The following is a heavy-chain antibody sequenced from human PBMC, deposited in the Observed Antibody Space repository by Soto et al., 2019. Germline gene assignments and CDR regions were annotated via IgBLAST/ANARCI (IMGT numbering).Heavy chain of an antibody. V-gene: IGHV1-18*01. CDR3: APHTMDTGMPSGY. CDR1: GYTFTNYG. J-gene: IGHJ4*02. D-gene: IGHD5-18*01. Sequence: QVQLVQSGAEVREPGASVKVSCKASGYTFTNYGVSWVRQAPGQGLEWMGWIGGYKGNTNYAQNLHGRVTLTTDTYTSTAYMKMMRLRSDNTAVYYCAPHTMDTGMPSGYWGQGTLVTVSS. CDR2: IGGYKGNT.